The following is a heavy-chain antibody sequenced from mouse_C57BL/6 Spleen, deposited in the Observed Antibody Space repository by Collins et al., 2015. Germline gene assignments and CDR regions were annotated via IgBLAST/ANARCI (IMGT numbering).Heavy chain of an antibody. Sequence: EVQLQQSGPVLVKPGDSVTMSCKASGYTFTDYYMNWVKQSHGKSLEWIGVINPYNGGTDYNQKFKGKATLTVDKSSSTAHMELNSLTSEDSAVYYCARDYYGSSYAMDYWGQGTSVTVSS. CDR2: INPYNGGT. V-gene: IGHV1-19*01. CDR3: ARDYYGSSYAMDY. D-gene: IGHD1-1*01. J-gene: IGHJ4*01. CDR1: GYTFTDYY.